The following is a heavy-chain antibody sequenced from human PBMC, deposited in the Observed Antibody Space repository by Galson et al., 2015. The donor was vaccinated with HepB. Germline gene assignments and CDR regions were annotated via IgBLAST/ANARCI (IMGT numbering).Heavy chain of an antibody. V-gene: IGHV3-7*01. J-gene: IGHJ5*02. CDR1: GFTFSNSW. CDR2: INQNGSAE. CDR3: ARKTYYYASGIYGWFDP. Sequence: SLRLSCAASGFTFSNSWMSWVRQAPGKGLEWVANINQNGSAEYSVDSAKGRFTISRDNAKNSLYLQMNSLRAEDTAVYYCARKTYYYASGIYGWFDPWGQGTLVTVSS. D-gene: IGHD3-10*01.